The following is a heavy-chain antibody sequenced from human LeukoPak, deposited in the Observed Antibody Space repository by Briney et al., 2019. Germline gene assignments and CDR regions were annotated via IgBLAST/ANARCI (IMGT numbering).Heavy chain of an antibody. J-gene: IGHJ4*02. CDR2: INPNSGGT. D-gene: IGHD6-19*01. V-gene: IGHV1-2*02. CDR3: ARERQWLDIFDY. Sequence: ASVKVSCKASGYTFTGYYMHWVRQAPGQGLEWMGWINPNSGGTNYAQKFQGRVTMTRDTSISTAYMELSRLRSDDTAAYYCARERQWLDIFDYWGQGTLVTVSS. CDR1: GYTFTGYY.